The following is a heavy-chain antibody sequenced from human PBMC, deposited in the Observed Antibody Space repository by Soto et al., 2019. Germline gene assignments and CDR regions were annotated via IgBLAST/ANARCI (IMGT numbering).Heavy chain of an antibody. Sequence: EVQLLESGGGLVQPGGSLRLSCAASGFTFSSYAMSWVRQAPGKGLEWVSAISGSGGSTYYADSVKGRFTISRDNSKNTLYLQMNSLSAEDTAVYYWARDNGYPRPVYAFDIWGQGTLVTVSS. J-gene: IGHJ3*02. CDR1: GFTFSSYA. CDR3: ARDNGYPRPVYAFDI. CDR2: ISGSGGST. V-gene: IGHV3-23*01. D-gene: IGHD2-15*01.